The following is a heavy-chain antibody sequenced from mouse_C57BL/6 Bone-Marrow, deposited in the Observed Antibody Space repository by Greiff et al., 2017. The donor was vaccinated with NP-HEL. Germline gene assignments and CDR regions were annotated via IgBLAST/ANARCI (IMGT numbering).Heavy chain of an antibody. CDR3: ARDGYYVYYFDY. V-gene: IGHV1-26*01. D-gene: IGHD2-3*01. Sequence: EVKLQQSGPELVKPGASVKISCKASGYTFTDYYMNWVKQSHGKSLEWIGDINPNNGGTSYNQKFKGKATLTVDKSSSTAYMERRSLTSEDSAVYYCARDGYYVYYFDYWGQGTTLTVSS. J-gene: IGHJ2*01. CDR2: INPNNGGT. CDR1: GYTFTDYY.